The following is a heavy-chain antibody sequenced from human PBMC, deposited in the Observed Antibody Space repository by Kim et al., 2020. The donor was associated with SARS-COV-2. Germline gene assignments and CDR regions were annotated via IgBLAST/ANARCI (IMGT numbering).Heavy chain of an antibody. V-gene: IGHV4-31*03. CDR1: GGSISSGGYY. CDR2: IYYSGST. J-gene: IGHJ5*02. Sequence: SETLSLTCTVSGGSISSGGYYWSWIRQHPGKGLEWIGYIYYSGSTYYNPSLKSRVTISVDTSKNQFSLKLSSVTAADTAVYYCARDGPLFSGIGGNRGTRPLDRFDPWGQGTLVTVSS. D-gene: IGHD2-15*01. CDR3: ARDGPLFSGIGGNRGTRPLDRFDP.